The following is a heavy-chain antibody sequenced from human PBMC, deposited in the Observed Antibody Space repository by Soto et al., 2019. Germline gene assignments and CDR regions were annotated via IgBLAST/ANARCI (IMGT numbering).Heavy chain of an antibody. Sequence: SVKVSCKASGGTFSSYAISWVRQAPGQGLEWMGGIIPIFGTANYAQKFQGRVTITADESTSTAYMELSSLRSEDTAVYYCATTDGYSRSCYGSTDYWGQGTLVTVSS. CDR3: ATTDGYSRSCYGSTDY. CDR2: IIPIFGTA. V-gene: IGHV1-69*13. CDR1: GGTFSSYA. J-gene: IGHJ4*02. D-gene: IGHD6-13*01.